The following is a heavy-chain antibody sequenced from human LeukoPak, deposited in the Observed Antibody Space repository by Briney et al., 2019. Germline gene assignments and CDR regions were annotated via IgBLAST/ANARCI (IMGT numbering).Heavy chain of an antibody. Sequence: ASVKVSCKASGGTFSSYAISWVRQAPGQGLEWMGWINPNSGGTNYAQKFQGRVTMTRDTSISTAYMELSRLRSDDTAVYYCARDSYYDILTGYNPFDYWGQGTLVTVSS. J-gene: IGHJ4*02. CDR2: INPNSGGT. CDR3: ARDSYYDILTGYNPFDY. CDR1: GGTFSSYA. D-gene: IGHD3-9*01. V-gene: IGHV1-2*02.